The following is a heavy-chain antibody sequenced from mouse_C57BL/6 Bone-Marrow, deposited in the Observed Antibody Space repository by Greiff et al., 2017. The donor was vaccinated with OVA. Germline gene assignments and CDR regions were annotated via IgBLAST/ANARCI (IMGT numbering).Heavy chain of an antibody. J-gene: IGHJ4*01. CDR2: ISGGGGNT. CDR3: ARRGCYYCGSRGGYAMDY. D-gene: IGHD1-1*01. Sequence: EVKLMESGGGLVKPGGSLKLSCAASGFTFSSYTMSWVRQTPEKRLEWVATISGGGGNTYYPDSVKGRFTITRDNAKNTQYLQISSLRSVDTALYYCARRGCYYCGSRGGYAMDYWGQGTSVTVSS. CDR1: GFTFSSYT. V-gene: IGHV5-9*01.